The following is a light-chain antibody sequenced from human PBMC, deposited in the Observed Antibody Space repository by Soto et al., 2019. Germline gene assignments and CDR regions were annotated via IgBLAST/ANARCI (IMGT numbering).Light chain of an antibody. V-gene: IGLV2-14*01. CDR3: SSYTSSSTLV. CDR2: EVT. J-gene: IGLJ2*01. CDR1: SSDVGSYNY. Sequence: QSALTQPASVSGSPGQSITISCTATSSDVGSYNYVSWYQQYPGRAPKLMIYEVTNRPSGVSSRFSGSKSGNTASLIISGLQADDEADYYCSSYTSSSTLVFGGGTKLTVL.